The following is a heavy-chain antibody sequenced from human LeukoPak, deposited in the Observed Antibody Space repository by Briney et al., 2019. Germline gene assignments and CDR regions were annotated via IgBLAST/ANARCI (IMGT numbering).Heavy chain of an antibody. V-gene: IGHV3-30*18. D-gene: IGHD3-3*01. CDR1: GFTFSSYG. CDR2: ISYDGSNK. J-gene: IGHJ4*02. Sequence: GGSLRLSCAASGFTFSSYGMHWVRQAPGKGLEWLAVISYDGSNKYYADSVKGRFTISRDNSKNTLYLQMNSLRAEDTAVYYCAKESFWSPPYYFDYWGQGTLVTVSS. CDR3: AKESFWSPPYYFDY.